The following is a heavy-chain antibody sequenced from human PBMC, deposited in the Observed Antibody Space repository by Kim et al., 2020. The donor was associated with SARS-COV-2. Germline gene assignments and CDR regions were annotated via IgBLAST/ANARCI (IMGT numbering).Heavy chain of an antibody. CDR1: GFTFSSYA. V-gene: IGHV3-30*04. D-gene: IGHD2-2*01. CDR3: ARGDIVVVPAAKYFDY. J-gene: IGHJ4*01. Sequence: GGSLRLSCAASGFTFSSYAMHWVRQAPGKGLEWVAVISYDGSNKYYADSVKGRFTISRDNSKNTLYLQMNSLRAEDTAVYYCARGDIVVVPAAKYFDYWG. CDR2: ISYDGSNK.